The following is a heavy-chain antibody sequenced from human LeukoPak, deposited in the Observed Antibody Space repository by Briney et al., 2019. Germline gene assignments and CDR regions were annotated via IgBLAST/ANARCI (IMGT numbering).Heavy chain of an antibody. D-gene: IGHD6-19*01. J-gene: IGHJ4*02. V-gene: IGHV1-2*02. Sequence: GASVKVSCKASGYTFTGYYMHWVRQAPGQGLEWMGWINPNSGGTNYAQKFQGRVTITRNTSISTAYMELSSLRSEDTAVYYCARGPKYSSGWYDYWGQGTLVTVSS. CDR3: ARGPKYSSGWYDY. CDR1: GYTFTGYY. CDR2: INPNSGGT.